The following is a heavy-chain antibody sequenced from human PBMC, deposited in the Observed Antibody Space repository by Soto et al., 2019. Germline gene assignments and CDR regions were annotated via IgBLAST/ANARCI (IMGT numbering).Heavy chain of an antibody. V-gene: IGHV3-30*18. J-gene: IGHJ4*02. D-gene: IGHD1-26*01. CDR2: MSSDGSKI. CDR3: AKDEGVGGTLGLFDY. Sequence: QVQLVESGGGAVQPGASLRLSCVASGFDFTYYAMHWVRQAPGKGLESVAVMSSDGSKIHHTDSVKGRFTISRDNSKNTLYLQMNSLRKEDTAVYFCAKDEGVGGTLGLFDYWGRGTLVSVSS. CDR1: GFDFTYYA.